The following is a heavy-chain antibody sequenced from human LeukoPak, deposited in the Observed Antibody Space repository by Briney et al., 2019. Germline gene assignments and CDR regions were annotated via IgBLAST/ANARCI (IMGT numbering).Heavy chain of an antibody. CDR2: INPNSGGT. CDR3: ARAPVVVVAASWFDP. CDR1: GYTFTSYA. J-gene: IGHJ5*02. D-gene: IGHD2-15*01. V-gene: IGHV1-2*02. Sequence: ASVKVSCKASGYTFTSYAMHWVRQAPGQRLEWMGWINPNSGGTNYAQKFQGRVTMTRDTSISTAYMELSRLRSDDTAVYYCARAPVVVVAASWFDPWGQGTLVTVSS.